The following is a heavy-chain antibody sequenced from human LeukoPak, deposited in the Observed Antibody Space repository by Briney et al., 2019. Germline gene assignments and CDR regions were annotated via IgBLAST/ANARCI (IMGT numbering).Heavy chain of an antibody. D-gene: IGHD3-9*01. J-gene: IGHJ2*01. V-gene: IGHV3-73*01. CDR1: GFTFSGSA. CDR3: ARVLKGRDILTGWGSFVTDSYWYFDL. Sequence: GGSLRLSCAASGFTFSGSAMHWVRQASGKGLEWVGRIRSKANSYATAYAASVKGRFTISRDDSKNTAYLQMNSLKTEDTAVYYCARVLKGRDILTGWGSFVTDSYWYFDLWGRGTLVTVSS. CDR2: IRSKANSYAT.